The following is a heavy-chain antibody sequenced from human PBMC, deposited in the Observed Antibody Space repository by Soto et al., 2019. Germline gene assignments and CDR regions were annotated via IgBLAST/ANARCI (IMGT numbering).Heavy chain of an antibody. CDR2: ISSSTTYI. Sequence: PGRTRRLSCAASGFTFSGYYLNWIRHTPGKGMECVSDISSSTTYINYADTVKGRFTISRGNAKHSLYLQMNSLRAEHTAVYYCAFSPASAAAGQLNFWRQGTLVIVYS. V-gene: IGHV3-11*06. J-gene: IGHJ1*01. CDR3: AFSPASAAAGQLNF. D-gene: IGHD6-13*01. CDR1: GFTFSGYY.